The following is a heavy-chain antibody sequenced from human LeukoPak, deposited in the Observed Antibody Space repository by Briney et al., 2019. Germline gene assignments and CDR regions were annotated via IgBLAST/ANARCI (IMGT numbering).Heavy chain of an antibody. V-gene: IGHV3-30-3*01. J-gene: IGHJ4*02. D-gene: IGHD5-18*01. CDR1: GFTFSSYA. Sequence: GGSLRLSCAASGFTFSSYAMHWVRQAPGKGLEWVAVISYDGSNKYYADSVKGRFTISRDNSKNTLYLQMNSLRAEDTAVYYCARGEGNRGYSFDYWGQGTLVTVSS. CDR2: ISYDGSNK. CDR3: ARGEGNRGYSFDY.